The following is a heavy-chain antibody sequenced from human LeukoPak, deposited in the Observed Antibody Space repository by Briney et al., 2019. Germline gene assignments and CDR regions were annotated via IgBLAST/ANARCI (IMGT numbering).Heavy chain of an antibody. CDR1: GGSISSSSYY. V-gene: IGHV4-39*01. CDR3: ARIGSRYYYYYMDV. CDR2: IYYSGST. J-gene: IGHJ6*03. Sequence: SETLSLTCTVSGGSISSSSYYWGWIRQPPGKGLEWIGSIYYSGSTYYNPSLKSRVTISVDTSRNQFSLKLSSVTAADTAVYYCARIGSRYYYYYMDVWGKGTTVTVSS.